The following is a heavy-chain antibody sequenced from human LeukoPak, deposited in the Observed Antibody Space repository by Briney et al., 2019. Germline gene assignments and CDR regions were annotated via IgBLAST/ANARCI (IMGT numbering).Heavy chain of an antibody. Sequence: SETLSLTCTVSGGSISSSSYYWGWIRQPPGKGLEWIGSIYYSGSTYYNPSLKSRVTISVDTSKNQFSLKLSSVTAADTAVYYCARDRRNYGLGLDYWGQGTLVTVSS. CDR2: IYYSGST. J-gene: IGHJ4*02. CDR1: GGSISSSSYY. D-gene: IGHD1-7*01. V-gene: IGHV4-39*07. CDR3: ARDRRNYGLGLDY.